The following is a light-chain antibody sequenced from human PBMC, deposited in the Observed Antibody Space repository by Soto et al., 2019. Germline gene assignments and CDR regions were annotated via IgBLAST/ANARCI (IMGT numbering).Light chain of an antibody. Sequence: EIVLTQSPGTLCLSPEERATLSCRASQTVRSSHLAWYQQKPGQAPRLLMYGASNRATGIPDRFSDSGSGTDFTLTISRLEPEDFAVYYCQQFRASPSTFGGGTKVEIK. J-gene: IGKJ4*01. V-gene: IGKV3-20*01. CDR3: QQFRASPST. CDR1: QTVRSSH. CDR2: GAS.